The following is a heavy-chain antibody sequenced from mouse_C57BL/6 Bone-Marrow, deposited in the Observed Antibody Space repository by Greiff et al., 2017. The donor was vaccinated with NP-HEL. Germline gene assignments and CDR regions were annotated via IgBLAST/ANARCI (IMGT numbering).Heavy chain of an antibody. CDR3: GDYYGSSWDD. D-gene: IGHD1-1*01. Sequence: QVQLQQPGAELARPGASVKLSCKASGYPFPSYGISWVKQRTGQGLEWIGEIYPRSGNTYYNEKFKGKATLTADKSSSTAYMELRSLTSEDSAVYFCGDYYGSSWDDWGQGTTLTVSS. J-gene: IGHJ2*01. CDR2: IYPRSGNT. CDR1: GYPFPSYG. V-gene: IGHV1-81*01.